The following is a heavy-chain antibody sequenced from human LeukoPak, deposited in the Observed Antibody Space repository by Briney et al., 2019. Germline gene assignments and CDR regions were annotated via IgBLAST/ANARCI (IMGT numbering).Heavy chain of an antibody. J-gene: IGHJ5*02. CDR1: GGSISSYY. D-gene: IGHD1-1*01. Sequence: SETLSLTCTVSGGSISSYYWSWIRQPPGKGLEWIGYIYYSGSTNYNPSLKSRVTISVDTSKNQFSLKLSSVTAADTAVYYCARVLRGGREKNWFDPWGQGTLGTVSS. V-gene: IGHV4-59*08. CDR2: IYYSGST. CDR3: ARVLRGGREKNWFDP.